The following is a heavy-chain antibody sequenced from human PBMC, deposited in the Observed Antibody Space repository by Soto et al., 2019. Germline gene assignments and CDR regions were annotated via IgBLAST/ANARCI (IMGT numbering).Heavy chain of an antibody. V-gene: IGHV1-46*03. D-gene: IGHD2-21*02. CDR3: ARGGGIVVVTAPYGH. CDR2: INPSGGYT. CDR1: GYTFSNYY. J-gene: IGHJ4*02. Sequence: ASVKVSCKASGYTFSNYYMNWVRQAPGQGLEWLGIINPSGGYTTYAQRFLGRVTMTSDTSTSTVHMELGSLTSEDTAVYYCARGGGIVVVTAPYGHLGQGTLVTGSS.